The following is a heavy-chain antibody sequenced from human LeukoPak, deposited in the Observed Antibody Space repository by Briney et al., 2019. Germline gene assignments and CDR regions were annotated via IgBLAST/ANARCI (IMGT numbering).Heavy chain of an antibody. J-gene: IGHJ3*02. Sequence: TSETLSLTCAVSGGSISSGGYSWSWIRQPPGKGLEWIGYIYHSGSTYYNPSLKSRVTISVDRSKNQFSLKLSSVTAADTAVYYCARGGDSSGYYTRTPWVAFDIWGQGTMVTVSS. CDR3: ARGGDSSGYYTRTPWVAFDI. CDR1: GGSISSGGYS. D-gene: IGHD3-22*01. V-gene: IGHV4-30-2*01. CDR2: IYHSGST.